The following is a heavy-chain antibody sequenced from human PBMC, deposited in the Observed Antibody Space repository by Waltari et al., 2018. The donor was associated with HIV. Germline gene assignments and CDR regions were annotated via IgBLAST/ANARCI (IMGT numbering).Heavy chain of an antibody. CDR1: GDSVRSDDYY. CDR3: ARLYCSATSCYYFDY. CDR2: IYYTGST. J-gene: IGHJ4*02. Sequence: QVQLQESGPGLVKPSETLSLTCTVSGDSVRSDDYYWTWIRQPPGKGLEWIGYIYYTGSTNYSPSFKSRVTMSIDRSTNLFSLRLTSVTAADTATYYCARLYCSATSCYYFDYWGQGTLVTVSS. V-gene: IGHV4-61*08. D-gene: IGHD2-2*01.